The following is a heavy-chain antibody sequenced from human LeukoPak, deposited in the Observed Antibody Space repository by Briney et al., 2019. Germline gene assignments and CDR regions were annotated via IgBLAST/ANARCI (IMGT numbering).Heavy chain of an antibody. CDR2: INPSVGST. J-gene: IGHJ4*02. Sequence: ASVKVSCKASGYTFTNSYIYWVRQAPGQGLEWMGIINPSVGSTSYAQKFQGRVTMTRDTSTSTVYMELSSLSSEDTAVYYCATDELGGWGQGTLVTVSS. V-gene: IGHV1-46*01. CDR1: GYTFTNSY. D-gene: IGHD1-7*01. CDR3: ATDELGG.